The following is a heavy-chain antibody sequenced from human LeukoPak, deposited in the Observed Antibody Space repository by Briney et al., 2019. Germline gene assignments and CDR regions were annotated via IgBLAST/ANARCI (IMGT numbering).Heavy chain of an antibody. J-gene: IGHJ4*02. CDR2: IIPILGIA. V-gene: IGHV1-69*04. Sequence: ASVKVSCKASGGTFSSYTISWVRQAPGQGLEWMGRIIPILGIANYAQKFQGRVTITADKSTSTADMELSSLRSEDTAVYYCARDRDFWSGYYSDYWGQGTLVTVSS. CDR1: GGTFSSYT. CDR3: ARDRDFWSGYYSDY. D-gene: IGHD3-3*01.